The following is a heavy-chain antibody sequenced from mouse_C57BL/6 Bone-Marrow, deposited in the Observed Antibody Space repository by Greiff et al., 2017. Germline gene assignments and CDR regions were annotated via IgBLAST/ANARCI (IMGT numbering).Heavy chain of an antibody. D-gene: IGHD2-4*01. V-gene: IGHV1-55*01. CDR3: ASDYDGYFDV. CDR1: GYTFTSYW. Sequence: QVQLKQSGAELVQPGASVKMSCKASGYTFTSYWITWVQQRPGQGLEWIGDIYPGSGSSTSNDKFKSKATLTVDTSSSTADMQLSSQTSEDDAVYYCASDYDGYFDVWGTGTTVTVSS. J-gene: IGHJ1*03. CDR2: IYPGSGSS.